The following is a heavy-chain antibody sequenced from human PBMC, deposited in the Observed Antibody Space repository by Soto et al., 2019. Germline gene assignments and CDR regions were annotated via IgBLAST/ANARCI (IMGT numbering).Heavy chain of an antibody. J-gene: IGHJ4*02. Sequence: QLRLQESGSGLVKPAQTLSLICGASGGSISSGAYSWSWIRQSPGRGLEWIAYIYPSGTTFYNPSLKSRVTLSVDKSKNQFSLKLSSVTAADTAVYYCARVATSDHFDYWGQGTLVTVSS. CDR2: IYPSGTT. CDR3: ARVATSDHFDY. CDR1: GGSISSGAYS. V-gene: IGHV4-30-2*06. D-gene: IGHD1-26*01.